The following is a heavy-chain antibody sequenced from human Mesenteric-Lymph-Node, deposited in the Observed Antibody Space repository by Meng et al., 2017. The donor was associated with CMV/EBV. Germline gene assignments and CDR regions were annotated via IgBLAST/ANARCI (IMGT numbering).Heavy chain of an antibody. CDR1: GLSFSTYA. D-gene: IGHD6-6*01. J-gene: IGHJ4*02. V-gene: IGHV3-23*01. CDR2: ISYSGDKS. Sequence: GESLKISCAASGLSFSTYAMSWVRQAPGKGLEWVSGISYSGDKSHYADSVKGRFTISRDNSKNTLFLQMNSLRAEDTAVYYCARLHSSSSGFDYWGQGTLVTVSS. CDR3: ARLHSSSSGFDY.